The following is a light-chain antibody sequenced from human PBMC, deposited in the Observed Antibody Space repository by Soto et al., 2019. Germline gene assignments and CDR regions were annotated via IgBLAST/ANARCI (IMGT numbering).Light chain of an antibody. CDR3: QQTFSHLLS. J-gene: IGKJ4*01. CDR1: VSISDY. V-gene: IGKV1-39*01. Sequence: IQLTQSPSSLSASVGDRVTIVCRASVSISDYLNWYQLKSGEAPKVLIYSASTLRGGVPSRFSGTGSGTEFTLTISSLQPEDVATYYCQQTFSHLLSFGGGTTVEIK. CDR2: SAS.